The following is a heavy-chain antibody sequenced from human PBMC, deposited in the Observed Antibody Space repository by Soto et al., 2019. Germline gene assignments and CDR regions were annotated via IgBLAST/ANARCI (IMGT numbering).Heavy chain of an antibody. Sequence: QVHLVQSGAEVKKPGASVKVSCKGSGYGFTTYGITWVRQAPGQGLEWMAWISAHNGNTNYAQKLQGRGTVTRDTSTSTAYMELRSLRSDDTAVYYCARVSGWYYFDYWGQGTLVTVSS. CDR2: ISAHNGNT. D-gene: IGHD6-19*01. V-gene: IGHV1-18*01. CDR1: GYGFTTYG. J-gene: IGHJ4*02. CDR3: ARVSGWYYFDY.